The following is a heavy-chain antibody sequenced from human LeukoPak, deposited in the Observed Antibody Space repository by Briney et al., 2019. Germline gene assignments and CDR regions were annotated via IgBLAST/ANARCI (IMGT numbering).Heavy chain of an antibody. V-gene: IGHV3-48*03. CDR2: ISSSGTTI. Sequence: GGSLRLSCAASRFSFSSYEMNWVRQAPGEGLWWVSYISSSGTTIYYADSVKGRVTISRDNAKNSLYLQMNSLRAEDTAVYYCAGSVHLWYSFDYWGQGTLVTVSS. CDR1: RFSFSSYE. CDR3: AGSVHLWYSFDY. D-gene: IGHD6-13*01. J-gene: IGHJ4*02.